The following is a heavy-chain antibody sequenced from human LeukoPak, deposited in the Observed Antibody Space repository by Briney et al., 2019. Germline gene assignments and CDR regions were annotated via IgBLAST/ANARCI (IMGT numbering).Heavy chain of an antibody. V-gene: IGHV3-9*03. J-gene: IGHJ4*02. CDR2: ISWNSGSI. D-gene: IGHD3-10*01. CDR1: GFTFDDYA. CDR3: AKDGDYYGSGRHFDY. Sequence: GGSLRLSCAASGFTFDDYAMHWVRQAPGKGLEWVSGISWNSGSIGYADSVKGRFTISRDNAKNSLYLQMNSLRAEDMALYYCAKDGDYYGSGRHFDYWGQGTLVTVSS.